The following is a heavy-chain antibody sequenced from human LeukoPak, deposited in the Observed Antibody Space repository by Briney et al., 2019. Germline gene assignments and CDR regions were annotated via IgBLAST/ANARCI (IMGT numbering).Heavy chain of an antibody. CDR2: IYTSEST. V-gene: IGHV4-61*02. D-gene: IGHD1-26*01. J-gene: IGHJ3*02. CDR1: GGSISSGGYY. Sequence: PSETLSLTCAVSGGSISSGGYYWSWIRQPAGKGLEWVGRIYTSESTNYNPSLMGRVTISVDTSKNQFSLELSSVTAADSAVYYCAREGIGTVGSKGALDIWGQGTMVSVSS. CDR3: AREGIGTVGSKGALDI.